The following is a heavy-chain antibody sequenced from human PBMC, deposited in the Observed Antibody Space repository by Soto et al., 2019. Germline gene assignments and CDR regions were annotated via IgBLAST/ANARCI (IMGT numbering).Heavy chain of an antibody. D-gene: IGHD3-9*01. Sequence: GASVKVSCKASGGTFSSYTISWVRQAPGQGLEWMGRIIPILGIANYAQKFQGRVTITADKSTSTAYMELSSLRSEDTAVYYCARDPGGLTYYDILTGYFLRVYYYYYGMDVWGQGTTVTVSS. CDR1: GGTFSSYT. CDR3: ARDPGGLTYYDILTGYFLRVYYYYYGMDV. CDR2: IIPILGIA. J-gene: IGHJ6*02. V-gene: IGHV1-69*04.